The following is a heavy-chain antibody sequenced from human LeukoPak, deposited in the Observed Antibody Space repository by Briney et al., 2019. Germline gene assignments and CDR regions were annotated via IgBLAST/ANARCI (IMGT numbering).Heavy chain of an antibody. J-gene: IGHJ4*02. Sequence: ASVKVSCKTSGYSFSSYGLNWVRQAPGQGLEWIGWFNGYNGNTMSTQKFQGRIIMTADTSANTGYMELRSLTSDDKAVYFCASPYCSGNKCYRLDYWGQGTLVTVSS. V-gene: IGHV1-18*04. CDR2: FNGYNGNT. CDR1: GYSFSSYG. CDR3: ASPYCSGNKCYRLDY. D-gene: IGHD2-2*01.